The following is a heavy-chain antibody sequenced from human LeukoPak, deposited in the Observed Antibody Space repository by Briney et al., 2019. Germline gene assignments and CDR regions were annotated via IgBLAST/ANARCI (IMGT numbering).Heavy chain of an antibody. Sequence: PGGSLRLSCAASGFTFSSYAMNWVRQAPGKGLEWFSVISGSGGSTYYADSVKGRFTISRDNSKNTLYLQMNSLRAEDTAVYYCAKGGGYDYYYFDYWGQGTLVTVSS. V-gene: IGHV3-23*01. CDR3: AKGGGYDYYYFDY. J-gene: IGHJ4*02. CDR2: ISGSGGST. D-gene: IGHD5-12*01. CDR1: GFTFSSYA.